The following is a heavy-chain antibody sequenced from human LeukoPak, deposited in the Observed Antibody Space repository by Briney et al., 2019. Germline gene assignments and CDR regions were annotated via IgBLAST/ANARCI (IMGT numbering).Heavy chain of an antibody. J-gene: IGHJ4*02. Sequence: PGGSLRLSCAASGFRFSGIGMHWVRQAPGKGLDWVAYIRNDGGNKQYADSEKGRFSISRDNSKNTLSLEMNSLRAEDTAVYYCAKDLWYTSSSEEYWGQGTLVTVSS. V-gene: IGHV3-30*02. D-gene: IGHD6-6*01. CDR2: IRNDGGNK. CDR1: GFRFSGIG. CDR3: AKDLWYTSSSEEY.